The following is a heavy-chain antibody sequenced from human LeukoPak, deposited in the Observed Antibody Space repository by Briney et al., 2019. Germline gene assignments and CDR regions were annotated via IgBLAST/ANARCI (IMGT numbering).Heavy chain of an antibody. J-gene: IGHJ4*02. CDR1: GFTFSIYG. D-gene: IGHD3-3*01. Sequence: GGSLRLSCAASGFTFSIYGMHWVRQAPGKGLEWVAFIRYDGSNKYYADSVKGRFTISRDNAKNSLYLQMNSLRAEDTAVYYCAVAVLEWLTYDYWGQGTLVTVSS. CDR3: AVAVLEWLTYDY. V-gene: IGHV3-30*02. CDR2: IRYDGSNK.